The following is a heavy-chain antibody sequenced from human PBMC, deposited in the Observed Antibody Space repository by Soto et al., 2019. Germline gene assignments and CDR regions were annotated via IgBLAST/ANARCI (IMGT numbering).Heavy chain of an antibody. V-gene: IGHV4-61*01. CDR2: IYYSGST. Sequence: KASETLSLTCTVSGGSVSSGSYYWSWIRQPPGKGLEWIGYIYYSGSTNYNPSLRSRVTISVDTSKNQFSLKLSSVTAADTAVYYRARGSGWFPDVWGQGTTVTVSS. D-gene: IGHD6-19*01. CDR3: ARGSGWFPDV. CDR1: GGSVSSGSYY. J-gene: IGHJ6*02.